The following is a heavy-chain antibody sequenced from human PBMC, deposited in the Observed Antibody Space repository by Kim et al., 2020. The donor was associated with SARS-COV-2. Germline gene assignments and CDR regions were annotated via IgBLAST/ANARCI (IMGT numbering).Heavy chain of an antibody. Sequence: SETLSLTCTVSGGSISSYYWSWIRQPPGKGLEWIGYIYYSGSTNYNPSLKSRVTISVDTSKNQFSLKLSSVTAADTAVYYCARDIAVAGRNYYYYYGMDVWGQGTTVTVSS. CDR3: ARDIAVAGRNYYYYYGMDV. CDR1: GGSISSYY. CDR2: IYYSGST. J-gene: IGHJ6*02. D-gene: IGHD6-19*01. V-gene: IGHV4-59*01.